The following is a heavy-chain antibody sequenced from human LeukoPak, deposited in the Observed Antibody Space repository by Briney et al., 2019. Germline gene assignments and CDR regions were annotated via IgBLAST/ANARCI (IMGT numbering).Heavy chain of an antibody. D-gene: IGHD1-26*01. J-gene: IGHJ4*02. CDR3: ARKVVGSTHPLDY. CDR2: INGESGDT. Sequence: ASVKVSCKASGYTLIGNSMHWVRQAPGQGLEWMGWINGESGDTKYAQRFQGRVTMTRDTSTTTVSMELTRLESDDTAVYYCARKVVGSTHPLDYWGQGTLVTVSS. V-gene: IGHV1-2*02. CDR1: GYTLIGNS.